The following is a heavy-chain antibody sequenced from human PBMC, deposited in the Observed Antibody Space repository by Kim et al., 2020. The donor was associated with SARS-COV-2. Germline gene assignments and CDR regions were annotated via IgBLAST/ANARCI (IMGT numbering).Heavy chain of an antibody. CDR1: GFTFSTYN. J-gene: IGHJ4*02. CDR2: ISSSSSTI. D-gene: IGHD3-10*01. V-gene: IGHV3-48*04. Sequence: GGSLRLSCAASGFTFSTYNMNCVRQAPGKGLEWVSYISSSSSTIYYADSVKGRFTISRDNAKNSLFLLMNSLRAEDTAVYYCAREGFGEFVDDWGQGTLATVSP. CDR3: AREGFGEFVDD.